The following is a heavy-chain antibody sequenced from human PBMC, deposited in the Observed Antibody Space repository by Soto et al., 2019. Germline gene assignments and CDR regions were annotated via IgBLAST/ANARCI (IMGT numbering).Heavy chain of an antibody. CDR3: ARDKYSSGWDY. Sequence: ASVKVCCKASRDTFTCCAMQSLRQAPGQRLEWMGWINAGNGNTKYSQKFQGRVTITRDTSASTAYMELSSLRSEDTAVYYCARDKYSSGWDYWGQGTLGTVYS. D-gene: IGHD6-19*01. J-gene: IGHJ4*02. CDR1: RDTFTCCA. V-gene: IGHV1-3*01. CDR2: INAGNGNT.